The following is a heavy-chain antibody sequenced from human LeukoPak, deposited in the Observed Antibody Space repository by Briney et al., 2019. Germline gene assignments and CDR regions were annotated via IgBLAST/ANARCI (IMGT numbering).Heavy chain of an antibody. D-gene: IGHD3-10*01. CDR3: AGPRRGSGSYLAY. Sequence: SETLSLTCTISGYSISSGYYWGWIRQPPGKGLEWIGSIYHSGSTYYNPSLKSRVTISVDTSKNQFSPKLSSVTAADTAVYYCAGPRRGSGSYLAYWGQGTLVTVSS. CDR1: GYSISSGYY. CDR2: IYHSGST. V-gene: IGHV4-38-2*02. J-gene: IGHJ4*02.